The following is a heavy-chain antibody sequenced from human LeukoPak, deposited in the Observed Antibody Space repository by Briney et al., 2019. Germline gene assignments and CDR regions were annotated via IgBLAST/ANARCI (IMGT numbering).Heavy chain of an antibody. CDR3: ARDSAYNAFDI. CDR2: IKQDGSEK. J-gene: IGHJ3*02. CDR1: GFTFSSYW. Sequence: PGGSLRLSCAASGFTFSSYWMSWVRQAPGKGLEWVANIKQDGSEKYYVGSVKGRFTISRDNAKNSLYLQMNSLSAEDSAVYYCARDSAYNAFDIWGQGTMVTVSS. V-gene: IGHV3-7*01. D-gene: IGHD5-12*01.